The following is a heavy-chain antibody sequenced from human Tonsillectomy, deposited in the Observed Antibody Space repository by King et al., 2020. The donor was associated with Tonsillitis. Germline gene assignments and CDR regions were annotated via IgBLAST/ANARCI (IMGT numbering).Heavy chain of an antibody. CDR3: ARIHYGDCDD. Sequence: VQLVESGAEVKRPGSSIKISCKASGGSFSSYAVNWVRQAPGQGLEWLGAFTPVFGTSNYARKFQGRVTISADQLLSTSYMELSGLTFEDTAVYYCARIHYGDCDDWGQGTLVTVSS. D-gene: IGHD4-17*01. V-gene: IGHV1-69*01. CDR1: GGSFSSYA. CDR2: FTPVFGTS. J-gene: IGHJ4*02.